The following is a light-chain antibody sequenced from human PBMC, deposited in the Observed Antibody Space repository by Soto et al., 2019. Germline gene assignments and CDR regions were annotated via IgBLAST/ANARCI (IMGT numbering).Light chain of an antibody. J-gene: IGLJ1*01. CDR2: EGS. V-gene: IGLV2-23*03. CDR1: SSDVGSYNL. CDR3: CSYAGSRTFV. Sequence: QSPLTQPASLSGSPGQSITISCTGTSSDVGSYNLVSWYQQHPGKAPKLMIYEGSKRPSGVSNRFSGSKSGNTASLTISGLQAEDEADYYCCSYAGSRTFVYGTGTKVNVL.